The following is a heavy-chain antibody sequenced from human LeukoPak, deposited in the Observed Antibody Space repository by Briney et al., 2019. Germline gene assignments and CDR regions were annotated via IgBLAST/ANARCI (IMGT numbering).Heavy chain of an antibody. CDR3: VRDWGYDSSGYWQKYFDT. CDR1: GFTFTTFW. CDR2: INHDGSST. J-gene: IGHJ4*02. D-gene: IGHD3-22*01. V-gene: IGHV3-74*01. Sequence: GGSLRLSCATSGFTFTTFWMHWVRHAPGKGLVWVSRINHDGSSTNYADSVKGRFTISRDNAKNTLYLQMNSLRAEDTAVYYCVRDWGYDSSGYWQKYFDTWGQGTLVTVSS.